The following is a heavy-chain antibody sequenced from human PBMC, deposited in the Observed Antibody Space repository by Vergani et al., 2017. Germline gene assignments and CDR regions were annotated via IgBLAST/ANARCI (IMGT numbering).Heavy chain of an antibody. V-gene: IGHV3-30*18. CDR3: AKWGSFGAAAGIDY. Sequence: QVQLVESGGGVVQPGRSLRLSCAASGFSFSSYGMHWVRQAPGKGLEWVAVISYDGNNKYYADSVKGRFTSSRDNSKNTLYLQMNSLRAEDTAVYYCAKWGSFGAAAGIDYWGQGTLVTVSS. D-gene: IGHD6-13*01. CDR1: GFSFSSYG. J-gene: IGHJ4*02. CDR2: ISYDGNNK.